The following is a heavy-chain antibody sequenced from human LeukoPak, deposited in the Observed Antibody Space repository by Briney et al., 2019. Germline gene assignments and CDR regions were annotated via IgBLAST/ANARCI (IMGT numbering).Heavy chain of an antibody. D-gene: IGHD3-22*01. CDR2: VHHRGST. V-gene: IGHV4-39*07. CDR3: AREVGGWLNA. Sequence: KPSETLSLTCTVSGDSISSSSYYWGWIRQPPGKGLEWIGSVHHRGSTYYTPSLKSRVTISVDTSKNQFSLKLSSVTAADTAVYYCAREVGGWLNAWGQGTLVTVSS. J-gene: IGHJ4*02. CDR1: GDSISSSSYY.